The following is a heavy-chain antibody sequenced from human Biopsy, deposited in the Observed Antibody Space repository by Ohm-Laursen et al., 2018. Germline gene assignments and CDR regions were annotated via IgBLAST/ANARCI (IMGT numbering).Heavy chain of an antibody. D-gene: IGHD2-21*01. CDR3: AKDISIGGFAISYYYGMDV. CDR2: ISWNGGSS. V-gene: IGHV3-9*01. CDR1: GFTFDDYA. Sequence: SLRLSCAASGFTFDDYALHWVRQAPGKGLEWVSSISWNGGSSGYADSVKGRFTISRDNARKSLYLQMNSLRPEDTALYYCAKDISIGGFAISYYYGMDVWGQGTTVTVPS. J-gene: IGHJ6*02.